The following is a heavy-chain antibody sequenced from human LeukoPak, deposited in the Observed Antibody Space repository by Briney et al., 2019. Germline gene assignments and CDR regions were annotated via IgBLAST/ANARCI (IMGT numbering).Heavy chain of an antibody. CDR1: GFTFSSYS. J-gene: IGHJ5*02. CDR3: ARDFTMVRGVTLNWFDP. D-gene: IGHD3-10*01. Sequence: PGGSLRLSCAASGFTFSSYSMNWVRQAPGKGLEWVSSISSSSSYIYYADSVKGRFTISRDNAKNSLYLQMNSLRAEDTAVYYCARDFTMVRGVTLNWFDPWGQGTLVTVSS. CDR2: ISSSSSYI. V-gene: IGHV3-21*01.